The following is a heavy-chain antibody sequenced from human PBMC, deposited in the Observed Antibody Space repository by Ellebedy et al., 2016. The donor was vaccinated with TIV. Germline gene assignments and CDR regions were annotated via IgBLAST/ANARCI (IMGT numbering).Heavy chain of an antibody. CDR1: GGSISSSSYY. Sequence: MPSETLSLTCTVSGGSISSSSYYWGWIRQPPGKGLEWIGSIYYSGSTYYNPSLKSRVTISVDTSKNQFSLKLSSVTAADTAVYYCARYFGYMEDGMDVWGQGTTVTVSS. J-gene: IGHJ6*02. V-gene: IGHV4-39*07. D-gene: IGHD5-18*01. CDR2: IYYSGST. CDR3: ARYFGYMEDGMDV.